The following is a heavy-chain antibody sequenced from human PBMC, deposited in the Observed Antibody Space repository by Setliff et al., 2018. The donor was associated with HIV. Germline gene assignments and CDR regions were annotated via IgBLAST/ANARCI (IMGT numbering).Heavy chain of an antibody. J-gene: IGHJ4*02. Sequence: PGGSLRLSCAASGFTFSTYWMTWVRQAPGQGLEWVANIQQDGDEIYYLDSVKGRFTISRDNAKNSLYLQMNSLRAEDTAMYYCARDWRHGYDLNFDYWGQGTLVTVSS. CDR1: GFTFSTYW. V-gene: IGHV3-7*01. CDR2: IQQDGDEI. CDR3: ARDWRHGYDLNFDY. D-gene: IGHD5-12*01.